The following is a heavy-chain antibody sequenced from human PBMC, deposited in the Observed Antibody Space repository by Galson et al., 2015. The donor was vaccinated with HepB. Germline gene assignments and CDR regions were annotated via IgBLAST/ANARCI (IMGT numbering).Heavy chain of an antibody. D-gene: IGHD4-17*01. CDR1: GGSISSYY. Sequence: ETLSLTCTVSGGSISSYYWSWIRQPPGKGLEWIGYIYYSGSTNYNPSLKSRVTISVDTSKNQFSLKLSSVTAADTAVYYCARDAPPDYGDHQSGGYYYGMDVWGQGTTVTVSS. V-gene: IGHV4-59*01. CDR2: IYYSGST. CDR3: ARDAPPDYGDHQSGGYYYGMDV. J-gene: IGHJ6*02.